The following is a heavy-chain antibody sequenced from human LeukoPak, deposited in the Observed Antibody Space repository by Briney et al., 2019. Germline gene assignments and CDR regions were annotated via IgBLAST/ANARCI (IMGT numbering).Heavy chain of an antibody. CDR3: ARGRNYVSDYYFDV. Sequence: SETLSLTCAVYGVSLRGYYWSWIRQSPEKGLEWIGEISHEGDSIYNPSLKSRLTLSVDMSKNQFSLKLRSVTAADTAVYYCARGRNYVSDYYFDVWGKGTTVIVPS. D-gene: IGHD1-7*01. V-gene: IGHV4-34*01. CDR2: ISHEGDS. CDR1: GVSLRGYY. J-gene: IGHJ6*03.